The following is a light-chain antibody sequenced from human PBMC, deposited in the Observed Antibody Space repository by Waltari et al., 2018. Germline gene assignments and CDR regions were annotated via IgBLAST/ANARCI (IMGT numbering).Light chain of an antibody. J-gene: IGKJ1*01. CDR2: GAS. V-gene: IGKV3-20*01. CDR1: QAVSTSY. CDR3: QQYGDSMT. Sequence: EIELTQSPGTLSLSPGQRCTLSCRASQAVSTSYLVWYQQKPAQAPRLLIYGASRRATCIPDRFSGSGSGTDFTLTISRLEPEDFAMYYCQQYGDSMTFGQGTKVEIK.